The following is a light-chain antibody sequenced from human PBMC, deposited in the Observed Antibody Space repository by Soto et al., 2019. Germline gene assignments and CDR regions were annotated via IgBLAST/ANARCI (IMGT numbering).Light chain of an antibody. V-gene: IGLV7-46*01. CDR3: MLSYNGPYVV. CDR2: DTM. J-gene: IGLJ2*01. CDR1: TGVVTSGRY. Sequence: QAVVTQEPSLTVSPGGTVTLTCTSSTGVVTSGRYPHWFQQKPGQAPRTLIYDTMNKQSWTPARFSGSIVGSKAALTLSGAQPEDEAEYYCMLSYNGPYVVFGGGTKLTVL.